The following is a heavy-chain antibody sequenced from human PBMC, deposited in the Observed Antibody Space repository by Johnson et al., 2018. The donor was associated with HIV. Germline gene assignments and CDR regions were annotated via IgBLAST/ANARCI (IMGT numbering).Heavy chain of an antibody. CDR2: ILYDGINK. CDR3: ARVARADDDAFDI. V-gene: IGHV3-30*04. CDR1: GFTFSSYA. D-gene: IGHD5/OR15-5a*01. Sequence: QVQLVESGGGVVQPGRSLRLSCAASGFTFSSYAMHWVRQAPGKGLAWVAVILYDGINKYYAGSVKGRFTISRDNYKNTQYLQMNSLRAEDTARYYWARVARADDDAFDIWGLGTMVTVSS. J-gene: IGHJ3*02.